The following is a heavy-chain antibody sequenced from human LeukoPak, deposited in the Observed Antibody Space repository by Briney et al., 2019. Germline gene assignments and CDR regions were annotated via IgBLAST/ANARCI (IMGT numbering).Heavy chain of an antibody. V-gene: IGHV4-34*01. Sequence: SETLSLTCAVYGGSFSGYYWSWIRQPPGKGLEWIGEINHSGSTNYNPSLKSRVTISVDTSKNQFSLKLSSVTAADTAVYYCARPGATDYWGQGTLVTVSS. CDR1: GGSFSGYY. D-gene: IGHD4/OR15-4a*01. CDR3: ARPGATDY. J-gene: IGHJ4*02. CDR2: INHSGST.